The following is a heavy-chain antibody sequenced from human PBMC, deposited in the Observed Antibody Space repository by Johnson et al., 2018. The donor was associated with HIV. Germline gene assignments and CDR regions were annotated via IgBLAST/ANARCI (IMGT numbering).Heavy chain of an antibody. CDR1: GFTFDDYG. V-gene: IGHV3-20*04. J-gene: IGHJ3*02. D-gene: IGHD3-10*01. Sequence: MLLVESGGGVVRPGGSLRLSCAASGFTFDDYGMSWVRQAPGKGLEWVSGINWHGGGRGYAASVKGRFTISRDNAKHSLYLQMNSLRAEDTALDYCAREGGGFREFGGFDIWGQGTMVTVSS. CDR2: INWHGGGR. CDR3: AREGGGFREFGGFDI.